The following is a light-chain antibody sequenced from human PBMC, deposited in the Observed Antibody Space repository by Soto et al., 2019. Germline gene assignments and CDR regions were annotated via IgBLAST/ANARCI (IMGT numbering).Light chain of an antibody. J-gene: IGKJ1*01. CDR3: QPYDSSRA. CDR2: GAS. Sequence: EILLTQSPGTLSLSPGERATLSCRASQSVSSSYLAWYQQKPGQAPRLLMYGASSRATGIPDRFSGSGSGTDFTLTISRLEPDDFAVYYCQPYDSSRAFGQGTKV. CDR1: QSVSSSY. V-gene: IGKV3-20*01.